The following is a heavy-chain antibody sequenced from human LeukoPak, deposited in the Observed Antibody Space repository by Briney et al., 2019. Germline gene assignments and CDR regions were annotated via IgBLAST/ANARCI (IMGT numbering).Heavy chain of an antibody. Sequence: ASVKVSCTASGYTFTSYDINWVRQATGQGLEWMGWMNPNSGNTGYAQKFQGRVTITRNTSISTAYMELSSLRSEDTAVYYCARQMVRGAPFDYWGQGTLVTVSS. J-gene: IGHJ4*02. V-gene: IGHV1-8*03. D-gene: IGHD3-10*01. CDR2: MNPNSGNT. CDR1: GYTFTSYD. CDR3: ARQMVRGAPFDY.